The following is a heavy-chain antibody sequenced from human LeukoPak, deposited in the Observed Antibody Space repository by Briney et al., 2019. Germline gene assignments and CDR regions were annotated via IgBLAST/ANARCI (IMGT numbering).Heavy chain of an antibody. J-gene: IGHJ4*02. D-gene: IGHD6-13*01. CDR1: GGSISSYY. Sequence: SETLSLTCTVSGGSISSYYWSWIRQPPGKGLEWIGYIYYSGSTNYNPSLKSRVTISVDTSKNQFSLKLSSVTAADTAVYYCARIGSSWRTYFDYWGQGTLVTVSS. V-gene: IGHV4-59*01. CDR2: IYYSGST. CDR3: ARIGSSWRTYFDY.